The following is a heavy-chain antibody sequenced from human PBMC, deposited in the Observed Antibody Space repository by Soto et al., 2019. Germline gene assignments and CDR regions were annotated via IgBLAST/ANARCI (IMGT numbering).Heavy chain of an antibody. CDR1: GFTFSYHA. D-gene: IGHD1-1*01. V-gene: IGHV3-30-3*01. CDR3: ARGTTTSAFSVMDV. J-gene: IGHJ6*02. CDR2: ISYDGDNK. Sequence: QVQLVESGGGVVQPGRSLRLSCAASGFTFSYHALNWVRQAPGKGLEWVAVISYDGDNKYIAEAVKGRLTIFRDNPKNTVSLQMNSLRTEDTAMYFCARGTTTSAFSVMDVWGQGTTVTVSS.